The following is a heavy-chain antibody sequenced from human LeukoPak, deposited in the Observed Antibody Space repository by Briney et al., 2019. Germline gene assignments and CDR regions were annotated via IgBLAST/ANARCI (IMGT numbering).Heavy chain of an antibody. Sequence: SETLSLACTVSGDSNSGHYWSWIRQPPGKGLEYIGSIFYSGTSNYNPSLQSRVTISGDTSKNQFSLRLSSVTAADTAVYYCTRGGSSIRIQLWLKDSYYMDVWGKGTTVTVSS. D-gene: IGHD5-18*01. CDR3: TRGGSSIRIQLWLKDSYYMDV. V-gene: IGHV4-59*11. CDR2: IFYSGTS. J-gene: IGHJ6*03. CDR1: GDSNSGHY.